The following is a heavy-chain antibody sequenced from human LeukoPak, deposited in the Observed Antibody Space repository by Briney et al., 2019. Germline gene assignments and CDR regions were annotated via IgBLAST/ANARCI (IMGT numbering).Heavy chain of an antibody. CDR3: ARDYSSGWSPFDP. D-gene: IGHD6-19*01. CDR1: GFTFSSYA. J-gene: IGHJ5*02. Sequence: QSGGSLRLSCAASGFTFSSYAMNWVRQAPGKGLEWVSYVSSRSSTIYYADSVKGRFTISRDNAKNSLYLQMNSLRDEDTAIYYCARDYSSGWSPFDPWGQGTLVTVSS. CDR2: VSSRSSTI. V-gene: IGHV3-48*02.